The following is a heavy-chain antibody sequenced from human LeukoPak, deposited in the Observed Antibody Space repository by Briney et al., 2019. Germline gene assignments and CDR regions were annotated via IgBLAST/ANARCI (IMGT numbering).Heavy chain of an antibody. Sequence: SETLSLTCTVSGGSISSYYWSWIRQPAGKGLEWIGRIYTSGSTNYNPSLKSRVTMSVDTSKNHFSLKLSSVTAADTALYYCARRGPAYDGNDFDYWGQGILVTVSS. CDR3: ARRGPAYDGNDFDY. V-gene: IGHV4-4*07. J-gene: IGHJ4*02. CDR1: GGSISSYY. D-gene: IGHD4-23*01. CDR2: IYTSGST.